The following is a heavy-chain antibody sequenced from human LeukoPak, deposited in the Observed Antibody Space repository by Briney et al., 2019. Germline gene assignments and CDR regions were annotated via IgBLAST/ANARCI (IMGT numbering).Heavy chain of an antibody. D-gene: IGHD3-22*01. CDR2: ISYSGST. CDR3: ARLQYYDSRGYYYGFDY. J-gene: IGHJ4*02. V-gene: IGHV4-39*01. Sequence: SETLSLTCTVSGGSINSGNYLWGWIRQPPGKGLEWIGIISYSGSTYYNPSLKSRVTMSVDTSKNQFSLKVRSVTAPDTAVYYCARLQYYDSRGYYYGFDYWGQGTLVTVSS. CDR1: GGSINSGNYL.